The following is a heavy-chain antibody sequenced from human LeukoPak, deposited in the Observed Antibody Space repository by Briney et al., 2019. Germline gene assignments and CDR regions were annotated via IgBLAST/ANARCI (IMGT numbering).Heavy chain of an antibody. Sequence: KPSENLSLTCAVYGGSFSGYYWSWIRQPPGKGLEWIGEINHSGSTNYNPSLKSRVTISVDTSKNQFSLKLSSVTAADTAVYYCARGSYYYDSSGYYLGKYYFDYWGQGTLVTVSS. V-gene: IGHV4-34*01. CDR2: INHSGST. CDR1: GGSFSGYY. D-gene: IGHD3-22*01. CDR3: ARGSYYYDSSGYYLGKYYFDY. J-gene: IGHJ4*02.